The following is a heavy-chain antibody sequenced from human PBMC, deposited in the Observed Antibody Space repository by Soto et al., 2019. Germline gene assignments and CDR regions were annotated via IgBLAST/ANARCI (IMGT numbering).Heavy chain of an antibody. Sequence: ASVKVSCKASGYTFTSYYMHWVRQAPGQGLEWMGWMNPNSGNTGYAQKFQGRVTMTRNTSISTAYMELSSLRSEDTAVYYCARGPLGGWYIGYYYMDVWGKGTTVTVSS. CDR3: ARGPLGGWYIGYYYMDV. CDR2: MNPNSGNT. J-gene: IGHJ6*03. D-gene: IGHD6-19*01. V-gene: IGHV1-8*02. CDR1: GYTFTSYY.